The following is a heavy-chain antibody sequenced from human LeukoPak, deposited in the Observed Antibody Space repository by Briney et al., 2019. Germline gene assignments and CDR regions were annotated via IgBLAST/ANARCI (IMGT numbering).Heavy chain of an antibody. CDR3: ARETEMANLDY. CDR2: IKQDGSEK. J-gene: IGHJ4*02. V-gene: IGHV3-7*04. Sequence: SGGSLRLSCTASGFTFSSYWMNWVRQAPGKGLEWVANIKQDGSEKYYVDSVKGRFTISRDNAKKSLYLQMNSLRAEDTAVYYCARETEMANLDYWGQGTLVTVS. D-gene: IGHD5-24*01. CDR1: GFTFSSYW.